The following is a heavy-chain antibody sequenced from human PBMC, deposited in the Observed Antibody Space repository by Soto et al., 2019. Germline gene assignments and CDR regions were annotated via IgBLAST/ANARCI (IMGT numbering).Heavy chain of an antibody. CDR2: IKSKTDGGTT. J-gene: IGHJ4*01. V-gene: IGHV3-15*07. Sequence: GGPLRLSCAASGFTFSDAWVNWVRQAPGKGLEWVGRIKSKTDGGTTDYAAPVKGRFAVSRDDSRDMAYLQMNSLKTEDTAVYYSTKASLYIMMVFRFDFWAHGT. CDR1: GFTFSDAW. D-gene: IGHD3-16*01. CDR3: TKASLYIMMVFRFDF.